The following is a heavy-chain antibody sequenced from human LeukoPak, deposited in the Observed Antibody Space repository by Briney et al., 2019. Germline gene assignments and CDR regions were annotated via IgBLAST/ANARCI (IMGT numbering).Heavy chain of an antibody. CDR3: ATWCCPRATGFDYYYYGMDV. Sequence: SVKVSCKASGGTFSSYAVSWVRQAPGQGLEWMGRIIPILGIANYAQKFQGRVTITADKSTSTAYMELSSLRSEDTAVYYCATWCCPRATGFDYYYYGMDVWGQGTTVTVSS. CDR1: GGTFSSYA. D-gene: IGHD1-1*01. CDR2: IIPILGIA. J-gene: IGHJ6*02. V-gene: IGHV1-69*04.